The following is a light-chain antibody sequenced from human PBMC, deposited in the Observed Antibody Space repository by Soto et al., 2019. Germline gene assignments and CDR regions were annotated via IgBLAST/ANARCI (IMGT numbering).Light chain of an antibody. CDR3: KSYDSSLSGSV. Sequence: QSVLTQPPSVSGAPGQRGTISCTGSSSNIGAGYDVHWYQQLPGTAPKLLISGNSNRPSGIPDRFSGSKSGTSASLAITGLQAEDEADYYCKSYDSSLSGSVFGGGTKLTVL. CDR1: SSNIGAGYD. J-gene: IGLJ3*02. V-gene: IGLV1-40*01. CDR2: GNS.